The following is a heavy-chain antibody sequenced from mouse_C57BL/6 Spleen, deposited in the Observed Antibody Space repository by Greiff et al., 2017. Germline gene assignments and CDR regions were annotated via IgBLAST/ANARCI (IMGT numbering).Heavy chain of an antibody. D-gene: IGHD1-1*01. V-gene: IGHV1-15*01. Sequence: VQLQQSGAELVRPGASVTLSCKASGYTFTDYEMHWVKQTPVHGLEWIGAIDPETGGTAYNQKFKGKAILTADKSSSTAYMELRSLTSEDSAVYYCTTYYYGSKAWFAYWGQGTLVTVSA. CDR2: IDPETGGT. J-gene: IGHJ3*01. CDR3: TTYYYGSKAWFAY. CDR1: GYTFTDYE.